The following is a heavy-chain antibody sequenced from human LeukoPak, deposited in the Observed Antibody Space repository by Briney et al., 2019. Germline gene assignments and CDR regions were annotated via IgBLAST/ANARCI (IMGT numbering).Heavy chain of an antibody. Sequence: GGSLRLSCVASGFTFSDYAMNWVRQAPGKGLEWVSSISSSSSYIYYADSVKGRFTISRDNAKNSLYLQMNSLRAEDTAVYYCARARAEGSTSYRSYFDYWGQGTLVTVSS. J-gene: IGHJ4*02. CDR3: ARARAEGSTSYRSYFDY. D-gene: IGHD2-2*01. V-gene: IGHV3-21*01. CDR1: GFTFSDYA. CDR2: ISSSSSYI.